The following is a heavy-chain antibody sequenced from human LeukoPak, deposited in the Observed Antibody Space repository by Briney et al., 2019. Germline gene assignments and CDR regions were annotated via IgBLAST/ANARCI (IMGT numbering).Heavy chain of an antibody. CDR1: GGSISSGGYS. Sequence: SETLSLTCAVSGGSISSGGYSWSWIRQPPGQGLEWIGYIYHSGSTYYNPSLKSRVTISVDRSKNQFSLKLSSVTAADTAVYYCARVGGYDYVDYWGQGTLVTVSS. D-gene: IGHD5-12*01. J-gene: IGHJ4*02. CDR2: IYHSGST. V-gene: IGHV4-30-2*01. CDR3: ARVGGYDYVDY.